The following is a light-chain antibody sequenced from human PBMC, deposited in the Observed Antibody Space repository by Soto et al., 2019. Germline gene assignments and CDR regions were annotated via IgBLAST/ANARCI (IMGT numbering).Light chain of an antibody. CDR1: SSNIGSNT. Sequence: QSVLTQPPSASGTPGQRVTISCSGSSSNIGSNTVNWYQQLPGTAPKLLIYSNNQRPSGVPDRFSGSKSGTSASLAISWLQSAYEADDYCAALDDSLNGWVFGGGTKLTVL. CDR3: AALDDSLNGWV. J-gene: IGLJ3*02. CDR2: SNN. V-gene: IGLV1-44*01.